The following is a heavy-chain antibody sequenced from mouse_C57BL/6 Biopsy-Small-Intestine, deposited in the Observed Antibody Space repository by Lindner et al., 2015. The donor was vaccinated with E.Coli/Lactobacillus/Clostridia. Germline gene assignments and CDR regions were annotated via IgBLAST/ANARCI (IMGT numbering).Heavy chain of an antibody. V-gene: IGHV1-80*01. CDR2: IYPGDGDT. Sequence: VQLQESGAELVKPGASVKISCKASGYAFSSYWMNWVKQRPGKGLEWIGQIYPGDGDTNYNGKFKGKATLTADKSSSTAYMQLSSLTSEDSAVYFCARVRYYGSSFDYWGQGTTLTVSS. CDR3: ARVRYYGSSFDY. CDR1: GYAFSSYW. D-gene: IGHD1-1*01. J-gene: IGHJ2*01.